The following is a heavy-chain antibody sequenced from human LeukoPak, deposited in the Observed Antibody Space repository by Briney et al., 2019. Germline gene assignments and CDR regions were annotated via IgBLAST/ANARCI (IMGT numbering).Heavy chain of an antibody. Sequence: PGGSLRLSCAASGFTFSSYGMHWVRQAPGKGLEWVAFIRYDGSNKYYADSVNGRLTISRDNSKNTLYLQMNSLRAEDTAVYYCAKVIATYDILTGYYDYWGQGTLVTVSS. V-gene: IGHV3-30*02. CDR1: GFTFSSYG. CDR2: IRYDGSNK. J-gene: IGHJ4*02. CDR3: AKVIATYDILTGYYDY. D-gene: IGHD3-9*01.